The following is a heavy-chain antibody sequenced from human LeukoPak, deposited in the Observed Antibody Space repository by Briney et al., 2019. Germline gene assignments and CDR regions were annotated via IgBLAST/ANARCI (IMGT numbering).Heavy chain of an antibody. CDR1: GYTFTGYY. V-gene: IGHV1-46*01. CDR2: INPSGGST. J-gene: IGHJ6*03. D-gene: IGHD3-22*01. CDR3: AREPPPRYYYDSSGYYYYYYMDV. Sequence: ASVKVSCKASGYTFTGYYMHWVRQAPGQGLEWMGIINPSGGSTSYAQKFQGRVTMTRDTSTSTVYMELSSLRSEDTAVYYCAREPPPRYYYDSSGYYYYYYMDVWGKGTTVTVSS.